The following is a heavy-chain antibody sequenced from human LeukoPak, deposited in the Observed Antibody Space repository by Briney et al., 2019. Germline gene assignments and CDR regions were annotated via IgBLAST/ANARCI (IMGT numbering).Heavy chain of an antibody. J-gene: IGHJ4*02. CDR3: ARGQRDYYGSGSYYRGGSFDY. Sequence: ASVKVSCKVSGYTFTSSNINWVRQAPGQGLEWMGWMNPNSGNTGYAQKFQGRVTMTRNTSISTAYMELSSLRSEDTAVYYCARGQRDYYGSGSYYRGGSFDYWGQGTLVTVSS. CDR2: MNPNSGNT. D-gene: IGHD3-10*01. V-gene: IGHV1-8*01. CDR1: GYTFTSSN.